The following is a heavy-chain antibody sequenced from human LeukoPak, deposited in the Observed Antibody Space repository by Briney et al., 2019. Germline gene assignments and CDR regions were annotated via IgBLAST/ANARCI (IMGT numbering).Heavy chain of an antibody. CDR2: IYYSGST. Sequence: PSQTLSLTCTVSGGSISSGDYYWSWIRQPPGKGLEWNGYIYYSGSTYYNPSLKGRVTISVDTSKNQFSLKLSSVTAADTAVYYCARATGGYDSSGLAGLYVDYWGQGTLVTVSS. CDR3: ARATGGYDSSGLAGLYVDY. V-gene: IGHV4-30-4*01. J-gene: IGHJ4*02. D-gene: IGHD3-22*01. CDR1: GGSISSGDYY.